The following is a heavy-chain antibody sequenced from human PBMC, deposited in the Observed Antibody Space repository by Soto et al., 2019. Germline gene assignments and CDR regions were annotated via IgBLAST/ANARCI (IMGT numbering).Heavy chain of an antibody. V-gene: IGHV3-33*01. CDR3: AVQAEYYEGSGRNYYYGMDV. D-gene: IGHD3-22*01. J-gene: IGHJ6*02. CDR2: IWSDGNTE. Sequence: GGSLRLSCVASGFSFRSFGMHWVRQAPGKGLEWVAVIWSDGNTECYANSVKGRFTIARDNSENTLYLEMNSLRVDDTAIYYCAVQAEYYEGSGRNYYYGMDVWGQGTTVTVSS. CDR1: GFSFRSFG.